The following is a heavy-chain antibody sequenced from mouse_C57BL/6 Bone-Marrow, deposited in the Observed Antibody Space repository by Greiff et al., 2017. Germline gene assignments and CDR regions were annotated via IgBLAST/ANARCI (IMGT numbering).Heavy chain of an antibody. V-gene: IGHV1-81*01. CDR2: IYTRSGNT. J-gene: IGHJ3*01. Sequence: VQLQQPGAELVLPGASVKLSCKASGYTFTSYGISWVQQRTGQGLEWIGEIYTRSGNTYYNEKFKGQATLTADKASSTAYMELRSLTSEDSAVYFCARDYSSNYGRFADWGTGTLVTVSA. D-gene: IGHD2-5*01. CDR3: ARDYSSNYGRFAD. CDR1: GYTFTSYG.